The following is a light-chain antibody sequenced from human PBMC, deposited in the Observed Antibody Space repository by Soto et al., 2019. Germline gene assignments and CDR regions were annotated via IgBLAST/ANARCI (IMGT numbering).Light chain of an antibody. CDR1: QSVNSNY. J-gene: IGKJ3*01. CDR3: QHYSSSHPDGT. V-gene: IGKV3-20*01. CDR2: GAS. Sequence: EIVLTQSPGTLSVSPGERVTLSCRASQSVNSNYVACYQQRPGQAPRLPIFGASYRATGIPDRFSGSGSGTGFTLTISRLAPADFEVYYCQHYSSSHPDGTFGPGTKVDSK.